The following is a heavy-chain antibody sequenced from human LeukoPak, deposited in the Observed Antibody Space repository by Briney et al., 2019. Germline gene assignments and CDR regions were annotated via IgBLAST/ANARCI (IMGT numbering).Heavy chain of an antibody. V-gene: IGHV4-39*01. CDR1: GGSFSSSSYY. J-gene: IGHJ3*02. D-gene: IGHD5-24*01. CDR2: IYYSGST. CDR3: ASRDGPPGEAFDI. Sequence: SETLSLTCTVSGGSFSSSSYYWVWIRQPPGKGLEWIGSIYYSGSTYYNPSLKSRVTISVDTSKNQFSLKLSSETAADTAVYYCASRDGPPGEAFDIWGQGTMVTVSS.